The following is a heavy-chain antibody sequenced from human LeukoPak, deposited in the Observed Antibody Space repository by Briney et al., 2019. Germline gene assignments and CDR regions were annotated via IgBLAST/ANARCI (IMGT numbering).Heavy chain of an antibody. J-gene: IGHJ4*02. CDR3: ARVKDCSSTSCYNFDY. Sequence: PGRSLRLSCAASGFTFSSYATHWVRQAPGKGLEWVAVISYDGSNKYYADSVKGRFTISRDNSKNTLYLQMNSLRAEDTAVYYCARVKDCSSTSCYNFDYWGQGTLVTVSS. CDR2: ISYDGSNK. D-gene: IGHD2-2*01. CDR1: GFTFSSYA. V-gene: IGHV3-30*04.